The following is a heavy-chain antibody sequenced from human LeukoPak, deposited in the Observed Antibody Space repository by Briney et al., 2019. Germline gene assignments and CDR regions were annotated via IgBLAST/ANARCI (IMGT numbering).Heavy chain of an antibody. CDR2: IIPIFGIA. J-gene: IGHJ6*02. CDR1: GSTFSSYA. D-gene: IGHD3-3*01. V-gene: IGHV1-69*04. Sequence: SVKVSCKASGSTFSSYAISWVRQAPGQGLEWMGRIIPIFGIANYAQKFQGRVTITADKSTSTAYMELSSLRSEDTAVYYCARGTTSEIFGVVLSYYYYGMDVWGQGTTVTVSS. CDR3: ARGTTSEIFGVVLSYYYYGMDV.